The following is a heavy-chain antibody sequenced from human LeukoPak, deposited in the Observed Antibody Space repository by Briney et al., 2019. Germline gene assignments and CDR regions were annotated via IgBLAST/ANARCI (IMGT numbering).Heavy chain of an antibody. CDR2: INHSGST. Sequence: SETLSLTCTVSGGSISSATYYWSWIRQPAGKGLEWIGEINHSGSTNYNPSLKSRVTISVDTSKNQFSLKLSSVTAADTAVYYCARGIGNRLRRGMARDYWGQGTLVTVSS. CDR1: GGSISSATYY. V-gene: IGHV4-61*10. CDR3: ARGIGNRLRRGMARDY. D-gene: IGHD4-17*01. J-gene: IGHJ4*02.